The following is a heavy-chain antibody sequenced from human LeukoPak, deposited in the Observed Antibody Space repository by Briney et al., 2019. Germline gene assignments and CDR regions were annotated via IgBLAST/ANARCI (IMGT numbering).Heavy chain of an antibody. CDR2: IWYDGSNK. V-gene: IGHV3-33*06. CDR1: GFTFSSYG. D-gene: IGHD3-10*01. Sequence: GRSLRLSCAASGFTFSSYGMHWVRQAPGKGLEWVAVIWYDGSNKYYADSVKGRFTISRDNSKNTLYLQMNSLRAEDTAVYYCGKVSGGKGGYFDYWGQGTLVIVSS. CDR3: GKVSGGKGGYFDY. J-gene: IGHJ4*02.